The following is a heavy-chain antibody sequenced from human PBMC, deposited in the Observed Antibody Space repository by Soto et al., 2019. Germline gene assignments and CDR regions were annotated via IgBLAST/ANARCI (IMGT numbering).Heavy chain of an antibody. CDR1: GFSFNSFN. CDR2: ISVSGDNI. CDR3: SRDLGLLKSLLAY. D-gene: IGHD7-27*01. J-gene: IGHJ4*02. V-gene: IGHV3-21*01. Sequence: GGSLRLSCLASGFSFNSFNMNWIRRAPGRGLEWVASISVSGDNIYYGDSMQGRFTISRDNSKRSVFLDLNSLRVEDTAVYYFSRDLGLLKSLLAYWGQGTLVPVSS.